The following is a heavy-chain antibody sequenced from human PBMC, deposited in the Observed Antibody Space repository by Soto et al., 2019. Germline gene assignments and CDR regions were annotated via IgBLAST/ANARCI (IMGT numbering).Heavy chain of an antibody. D-gene: IGHD6-13*01. CDR1: GFTFSTYP. J-gene: IGHJ5*02. CDR2: ISGSGGNT. V-gene: IGHV3-23*01. Sequence: GGSLRLSCAASGFTFSTYPMSWVRQAPGKGLEWVSAISGSGGNTHYADSVRGRFTISRDNSKNTLYLQMSSLRAEDTAVYYCAKDHLTAGGTFWFDPRGQGTLVTVSS. CDR3: AKDHLTAGGTFWFDP.